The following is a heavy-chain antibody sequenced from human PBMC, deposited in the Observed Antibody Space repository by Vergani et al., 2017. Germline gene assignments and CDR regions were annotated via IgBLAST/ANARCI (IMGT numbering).Heavy chain of an antibody. CDR1: GFTFSSYW. Sequence: EVQLVESGGGLVQPGGFLRLSCAASGFTFSSYWMSWVRQAPGKGLEWVANIKQDGSEKYYVDSVKGRFTISRDNAKNSLYLHMNSLRAEDTAVYYCARGGYVWGSYRSPTDAFDNWGQGTMVTVSS. CDR2: IKQDGSEK. V-gene: IGHV3-7*03. J-gene: IGHJ3*02. CDR3: ARGGYVWGSYRSPTDAFDN. D-gene: IGHD3-16*02.